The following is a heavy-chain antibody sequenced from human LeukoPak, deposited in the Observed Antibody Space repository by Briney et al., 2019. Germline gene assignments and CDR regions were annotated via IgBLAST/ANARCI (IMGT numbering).Heavy chain of an antibody. CDR2: INPNSGGT. Sequence: ASVKVSCKASGYTFTGYYMHWVRQAPGQGLEWMGWINPNSGGTNYAQKFQGRVTMTRDTSISTAYMELSRLSSDHTTVYYCARAPDFWSGYYTGRAFDIWGQGTMVTVSS. CDR1: GYTFTGYY. CDR3: ARAPDFWSGYYTGRAFDI. J-gene: IGHJ3*02. V-gene: IGHV1-2*02. D-gene: IGHD3-3*01.